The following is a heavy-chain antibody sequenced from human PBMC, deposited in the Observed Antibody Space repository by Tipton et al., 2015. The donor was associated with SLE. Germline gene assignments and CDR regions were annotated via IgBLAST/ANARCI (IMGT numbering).Heavy chain of an antibody. Sequence: TLSLTCAVYGGSFSGYYWSWIRQPPGKGLEWIGEINHSGSTNYNPSLKSRVTISVDTSKNEFSLKLSSVTAADTAVYYCARGDTYTGPLYFDSWGQGTLVTVSS. CDR2: INHSGST. D-gene: IGHD3-16*01. V-gene: IGHV4-34*01. J-gene: IGHJ4*02. CDR1: GGSFSGYY. CDR3: ARGDTYTGPLYFDS.